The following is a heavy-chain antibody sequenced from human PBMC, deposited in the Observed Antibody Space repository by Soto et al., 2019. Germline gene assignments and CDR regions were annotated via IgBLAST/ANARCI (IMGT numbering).Heavy chain of an antibody. J-gene: IGHJ4*02. D-gene: IGHD1-20*01. V-gene: IGHV4-39*01. CDR1: GGSISRSSYY. Sequence: QLQLQESGPGLVKPSETLSLTCTVSGGSISRSSYYWGWIRQPPGKGLEWIGNIYYSGNTYYNPSLQSRVTISVDTSKNQFYLKLTSATDADTAVYYCARRITRPERFDYWGQGALVTVSS. CDR2: IYYSGNT. CDR3: ARRITRPERFDY.